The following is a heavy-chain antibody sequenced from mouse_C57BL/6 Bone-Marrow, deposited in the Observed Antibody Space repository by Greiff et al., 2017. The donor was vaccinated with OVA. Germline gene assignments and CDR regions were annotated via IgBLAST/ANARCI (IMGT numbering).Heavy chain of an antibody. J-gene: IGHJ4*01. CDR3: VSEGLYAMDY. Sequence: EVQLQQSGPELVKPGASVKISCKASGYTFTDYYMNWVKQSHGKSLEWIGDINPNNGGTSYKQKFKGKSTLTVDKSSSTAYMELRSLTSEDSEVYYCVSEGLYAMDYWGQGTSVTVSS. CDR1: GYTFTDYY. CDR2: INPNNGGT. V-gene: IGHV1-26*01. D-gene: IGHD3-1*01.